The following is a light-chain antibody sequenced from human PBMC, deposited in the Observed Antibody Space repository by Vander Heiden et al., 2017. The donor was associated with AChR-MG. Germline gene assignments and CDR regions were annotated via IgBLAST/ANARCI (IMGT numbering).Light chain of an antibody. CDR2: DAS. V-gene: IGKV1-33*01. CDR3: QLYVYLPLT. Sequence: DIQMTQSPSSLSASVGDRVTITCQASQDISNYLNWYQQKPGKAPKLLIYDASNLETGVPSRFSGCGSGTDFTFTISSLQPEDIATYYCQLYVYLPLTFGGGTKVEIK. CDR1: QDISNY. J-gene: IGKJ4*01.